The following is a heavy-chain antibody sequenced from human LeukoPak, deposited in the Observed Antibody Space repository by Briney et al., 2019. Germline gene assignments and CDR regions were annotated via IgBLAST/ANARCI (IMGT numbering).Heavy chain of an antibody. CDR3: ARGIFGVLRSFDY. V-gene: IGHV4-59*01. J-gene: IGHJ4*02. D-gene: IGHD3-3*01. CDR2: IYYSGST. Sequence: SETLSLTCTVSGGSISSYYWSWIRQPPGKGLEWIGYIYYSGSTNYNPSLKSRVTISLDTSKNQFSLKVSSVTAADTAVYYCARGIFGVLRSFDYWGQGTLVTVSS. CDR1: GGSISSYY.